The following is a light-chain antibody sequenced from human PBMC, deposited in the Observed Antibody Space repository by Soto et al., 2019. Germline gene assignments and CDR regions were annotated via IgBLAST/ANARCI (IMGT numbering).Light chain of an antibody. CDR2: KAS. CDR3: QQYSSFRA. Sequence: DIQMTQSPSTLSASVGDRVIITCRTSQSISTWLAWHQQKPGKAPKLLISKASSLESGVPSRFSGSGSGTEFTLTISSLQPDDFATYYCQQYSSFRAFGQGTKV. J-gene: IGKJ1*01. CDR1: QSISTW. V-gene: IGKV1-5*03.